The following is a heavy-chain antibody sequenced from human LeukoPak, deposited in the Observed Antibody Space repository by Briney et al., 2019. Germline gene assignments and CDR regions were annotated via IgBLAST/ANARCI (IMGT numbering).Heavy chain of an antibody. J-gene: IGHJ4*02. CDR1: GFTFSSYS. CDR2: ISSSSSTI. V-gene: IGHV3-48*01. CDR3: ARGNRWQSFDY. D-gene: IGHD4-23*01. Sequence: GGSLRLSCAASGFTFSSYSMNWVRQAPGKGLEWVSYISSSSSTIYYADSVKGRFTISRDNAKNSLYLQMNSLRAEDTAVYYCARGNRWQSFDYWGQGTLVTVSS.